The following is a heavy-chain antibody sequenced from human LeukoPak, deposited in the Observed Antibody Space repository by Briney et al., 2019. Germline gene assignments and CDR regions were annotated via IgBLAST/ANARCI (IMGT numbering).Heavy chain of an antibody. CDR3: ARDAGQKTSIAARAGFDY. D-gene: IGHD6-6*01. V-gene: IGHV4-59*12. CDR2: IYYSGST. Sequence: SETLSLTCTVSGGSISSYYWSWIRQPPGKGLEWIGSIYYSGSTYYNPSLKSRVTISVNTSKNQFSLKLSSVTAADTAVYYCARDAGQKTSIAARAGFDYWGQGTLVTVSS. J-gene: IGHJ4*02. CDR1: GGSISSYY.